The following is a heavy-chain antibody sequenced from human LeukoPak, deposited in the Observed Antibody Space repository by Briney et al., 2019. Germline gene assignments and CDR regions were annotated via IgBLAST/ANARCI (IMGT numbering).Heavy chain of an antibody. CDR3: ARVWGTGDLDY. CDR2: IYHSGST. CDR1: GGSISSYY. D-gene: IGHD7-27*01. V-gene: IGHV4-59*12. Sequence: SETLSLTCTVSGGSISSYYWSWIRQPPGKGLEWIGYIYHSGSTYYNPSLKSRVTISVDRSKNQFSLKLSSVTAADTAVYYCARVWGTGDLDYWGQGTLVTVSS. J-gene: IGHJ4*02.